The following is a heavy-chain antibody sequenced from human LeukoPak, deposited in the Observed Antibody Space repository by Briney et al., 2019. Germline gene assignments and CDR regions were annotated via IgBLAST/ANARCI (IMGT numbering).Heavy chain of an antibody. CDR1: GFTFSSYG. CDR3: AKDLTDIVLMVYATFDY. V-gene: IGHV3-30*18. Sequence: PGRSLRLSCAASGFTFSSYGMHWVRPAPGKGLEWVAVISYDGSNKYYADSVKGRFTISRDNSKNTLYLQMNSLRAEDTAVYYCAKDLTDIVLMVYATFDYWGQGTLVTVSS. D-gene: IGHD2-8*01. J-gene: IGHJ4*02. CDR2: ISYDGSNK.